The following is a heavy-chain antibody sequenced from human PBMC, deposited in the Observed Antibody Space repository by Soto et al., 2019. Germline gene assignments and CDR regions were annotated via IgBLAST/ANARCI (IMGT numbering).Heavy chain of an antibody. V-gene: IGHV4-59*12. D-gene: IGHD2-21*02. CDR2: IYYSGST. Sequence: PSETLSLTCTVSGGSISSYYWSWIRQPPGKGLEWIGSIYYSGSTYYNPSLKSRVTISVDTSKNQFSLKLTSVTAADTAVYYCARVCGGDCHYGMDVWGQGTTVTVSS. CDR1: GGSISSYY. J-gene: IGHJ6*02. CDR3: ARVCGGDCHYGMDV.